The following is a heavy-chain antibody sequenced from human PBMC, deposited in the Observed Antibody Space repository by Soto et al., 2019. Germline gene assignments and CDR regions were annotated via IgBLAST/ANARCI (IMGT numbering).Heavy chain of an antibody. J-gene: IGHJ6*02. CDR2: IFSNDEK. Sequence: SGPTLVNPTETLTLTCTVSGFSLSNARMGVSWIRQPPGKALEWLAHIFSNDEKSYSTSLKSRLTISKDTSKSQVVLTMTNMDPVDTATYYCAHVKARGYSYGSCGMDVWGQGTTVTVSS. V-gene: IGHV2-26*01. CDR1: GFSLSNARMG. CDR3: AHVKARGYSYGSCGMDV. D-gene: IGHD5-18*01.